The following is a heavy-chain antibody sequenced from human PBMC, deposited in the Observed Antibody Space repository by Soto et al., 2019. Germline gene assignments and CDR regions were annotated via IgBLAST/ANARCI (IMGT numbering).Heavy chain of an antibody. CDR2: ISSGSSTI. D-gene: IGHD3-10*01. Sequence: EVQLVESGGGLVQPGGSLRLSCAASGFTFSSYSMNWVRQAPGKGLEWVSYISSGSSTIYYADPVKGRFTISRDSAKRSLYLQMNSLRDEDTAVYYCARDGSVFGSGTYYHFFDYWGQGTLVTVSS. CDR1: GFTFSSYS. J-gene: IGHJ4*02. V-gene: IGHV3-48*02. CDR3: ARDGSVFGSGTYYHFFDY.